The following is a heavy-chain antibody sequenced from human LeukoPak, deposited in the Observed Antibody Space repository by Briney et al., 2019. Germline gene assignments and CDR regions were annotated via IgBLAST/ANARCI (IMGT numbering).Heavy chain of an antibody. Sequence: GASLQISCKGPGYSFTSYWIGWVRQMPGRGLEWMGMIYPGDADTMYSPSFQGQVTISADKSISTAYLQWSSLKASDTAMYYCARRDSSGGACYSIYWGQGTLVTVSS. J-gene: IGHJ4*02. CDR1: GYSFTSYW. CDR2: IYPGDADT. D-gene: IGHD2-15*01. V-gene: IGHV5-51*01. CDR3: ARRDSSGGACYSIY.